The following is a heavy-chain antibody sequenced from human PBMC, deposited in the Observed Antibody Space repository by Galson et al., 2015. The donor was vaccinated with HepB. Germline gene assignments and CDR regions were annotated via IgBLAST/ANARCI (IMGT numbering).Heavy chain of an antibody. D-gene: IGHD6-25*01. Sequence: PALVKPTQTLTLTCTFSGFSLSISGVGVGWVRQPSGEALEWLALIYWNDDQRYRPSLKNRLTITKDTSKNQVVLTMTNMDPLDTATYYCVNSRSGWALDYWGQGTLVTVSP. V-gene: IGHV2-5*01. CDR3: VNSRSGWALDY. J-gene: IGHJ4*02. CDR2: IYWNDDQ. CDR1: GFSLSISGVG.